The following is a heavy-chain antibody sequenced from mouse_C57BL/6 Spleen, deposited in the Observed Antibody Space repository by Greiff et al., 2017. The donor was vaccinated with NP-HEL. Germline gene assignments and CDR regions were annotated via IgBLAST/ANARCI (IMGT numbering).Heavy chain of an antibody. J-gene: IGHJ3*01. D-gene: IGHD4-1*01. V-gene: IGHV3-6*01. CDR3: ARDDWVPFAY. CDR2: ISYDGSN. Sequence: EVQLQESGPGLVKPSQSLSLTCSVTGYSITSGYYWNWIRQFPGNKLEWMGYISYDGSNNYNPSLKNRISITRDTSKNQFFLKLNSVTTEDTATYYCARDDWVPFAYWGQGTLVTVSA. CDR1: GYSITSGYY.